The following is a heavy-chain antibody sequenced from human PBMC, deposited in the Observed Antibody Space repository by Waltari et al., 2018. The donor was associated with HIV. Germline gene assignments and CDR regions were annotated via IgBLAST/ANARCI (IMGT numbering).Heavy chain of an antibody. Sequence: QVQLVQSGSELKKPGASVKVSCKASGYTFTSYAMNWVRQAPGQGLEWMGWINTNTWNPTYAQGCTGRFVFSLDTSVSTAYLQISSLKAEDTAVYYCARVGIVVVPAADYGMDVWGQGTTVTVSS. D-gene: IGHD2-2*01. CDR1: GYTFTSYA. J-gene: IGHJ6*02. V-gene: IGHV7-4-1*02. CDR2: INTNTWNP. CDR3: ARVGIVVVPAADYGMDV.